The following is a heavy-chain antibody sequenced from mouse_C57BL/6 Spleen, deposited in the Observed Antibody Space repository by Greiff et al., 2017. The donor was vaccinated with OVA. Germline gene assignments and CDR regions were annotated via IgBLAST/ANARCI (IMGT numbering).Heavy chain of an antibody. Sequence: DVQLQESGPGLVKPSQSLSLTCSVTGYSITSGYYWNWIRQPPGNKPEWMGYISYDGSNNYNPSLKNRISITRDTSKNQFYLQLNSLTTEDTATXYCASGGYGTPFAYWGQGTLVTVSA. V-gene: IGHV3-6*01. J-gene: IGHJ3*01. D-gene: IGHD2-2*01. CDR2: ISYDGSN. CDR1: GYSITSGYY. CDR3: ASGGYGTPFAY.